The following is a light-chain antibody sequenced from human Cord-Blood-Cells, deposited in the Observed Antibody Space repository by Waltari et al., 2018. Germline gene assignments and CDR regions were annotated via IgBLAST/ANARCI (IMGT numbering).Light chain of an antibody. CDR1: SLRSYY. V-gene: IGLV3-19*01. J-gene: IGLJ3*02. Sequence: SSELTQDTAVSVALRQTVRITCQGASLRSYYASWYQQKPGKAPVLLIYGKNKRPSGNPDRFSSSSSLNTASLTSTGAHGDDEADYYCNTRDSSGNHLVYGGETKLTVL. CDR3: NTRDSSGNHLV. CDR2: GKN.